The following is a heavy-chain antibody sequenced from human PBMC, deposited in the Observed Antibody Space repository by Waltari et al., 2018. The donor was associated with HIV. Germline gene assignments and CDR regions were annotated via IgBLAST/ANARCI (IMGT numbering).Heavy chain of an antibody. CDR3: ARDAEVLGYSYRNYYYYYGMDA. Sequence: QVQLVQSGAEVKKVGASVKVSCKASGYTFSDYSIHWVRQAPGQGLEWMGWINPNRGGTTYAKKVQGWVTMTRDTSVSTAYMELSRLRSDDTAVYYCARDAEVLGYSYRNYYYYYGMDAWGQGTTVTVSS. CDR1: GYTFSDYS. V-gene: IGHV1-2*04. J-gene: IGHJ6*02. D-gene: IGHD5-18*01. CDR2: INPNRGGT.